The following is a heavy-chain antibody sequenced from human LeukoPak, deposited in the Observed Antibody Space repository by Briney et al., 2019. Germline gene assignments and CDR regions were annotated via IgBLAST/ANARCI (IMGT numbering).Heavy chain of an antibody. CDR3: ARDKTSSGWYEIDY. CDR1: GFTFSSYW. D-gene: IGHD6-19*01. CDR2: IKEDGSEK. Sequence: PGGSLRLSCAASGFTFSSYWMSWVRQAPGKGLEWVANIKEDGSEKRYVDSVKGRFTISRDNAKNSLYLQMNSLRAEDTAVYYCARDKTSSGWYEIDYWGQGTLVTVSS. V-gene: IGHV3-7*01. J-gene: IGHJ4*02.